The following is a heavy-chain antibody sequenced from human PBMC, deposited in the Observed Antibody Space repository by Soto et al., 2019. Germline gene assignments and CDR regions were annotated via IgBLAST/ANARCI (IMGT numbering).Heavy chain of an antibody. V-gene: IGHV3-15*01. CDR2: IKSKTDGGTT. Sequence: GGSLRLSCAASGFTFSSAWMSWVRQAPGKGLEWVGRIKSKTDGGTTDYAAPVKGRFTISRDDSKNTLYLQMNSLKTEDTAVYYCTTGSTYLYYFYYWGQGTLVTVSS. J-gene: IGHJ4*02. CDR1: GFTFSSAW. CDR3: TTGSTYLYYFYY. D-gene: IGHD1-26*01.